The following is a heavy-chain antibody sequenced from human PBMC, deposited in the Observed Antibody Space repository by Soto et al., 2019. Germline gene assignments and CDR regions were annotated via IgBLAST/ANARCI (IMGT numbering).Heavy chain of an antibody. CDR3: ARDSTPVAAFKTTTLDC. CDR2: INPHSGDT. CDR1: GYTFTGHY. Sequence: ASVKVSCKASGYTFTGHYLHWLRQAPGQGLKWVGWINPHSGDTNYAQKFQGRLTMTRDTSISTAYMELGSLRYDQTAVYYCARDSTPVAAFKTTTLDCWCQGTLVTV. J-gene: IGHJ4*02. D-gene: IGHD6-19*01. V-gene: IGHV1-2*02.